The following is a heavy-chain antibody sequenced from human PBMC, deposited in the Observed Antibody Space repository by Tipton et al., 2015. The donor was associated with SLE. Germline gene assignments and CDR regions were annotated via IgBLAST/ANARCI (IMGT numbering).Heavy chain of an antibody. D-gene: IGHD6-13*01. CDR1: GGSISSSSYY. Sequence: TLSLTCTVSGGSISSSSYYWGWIRQPPGKGLEWIGNIYTSGSTNYNPSLKSRVTISVDTSKNQFSLKLSSVTAADTAVYYCARVAAAVRDYFDYWGQGTLVTVSS. CDR2: IYTSGST. CDR3: ARVAAAVRDYFDY. J-gene: IGHJ4*02. V-gene: IGHV4-39*01.